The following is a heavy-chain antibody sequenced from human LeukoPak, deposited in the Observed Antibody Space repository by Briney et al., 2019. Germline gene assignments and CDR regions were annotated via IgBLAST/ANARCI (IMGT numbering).Heavy chain of an antibody. CDR2: IYTSGST. J-gene: IGHJ4*02. CDR3: AGSPDDYFDY. Sequence: SETLSLTCTVSGVSISSYYWSWIRQPAGKGLEWIGRIYTSGSTNYNPSLKCRVTMSVDTSKNQFSLKLSSVTAADTAVYYCAGSPDDYFDYWGQGTLVTVSS. CDR1: GVSISSYY. V-gene: IGHV4-4*07.